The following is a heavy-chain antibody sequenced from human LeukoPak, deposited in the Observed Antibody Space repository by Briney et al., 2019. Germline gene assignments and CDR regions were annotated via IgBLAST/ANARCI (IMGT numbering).Heavy chain of an antibody. V-gene: IGHV3-21*01. CDR3: ARDRGARGRGLA. J-gene: IGHJ5*02. CDR2: IGPSSGDI. D-gene: IGHD3-10*01. CDR1: GFTFRIYS. Sequence: GGSLRLSCAASGFTFRIYSMNWVRQAPGTGLEWVSSIGPSSGDIHYADSVEGRFTISRDNDKNSLYLQMNSLRAEDTAVYYCARDRGARGRGLAWGQGTQVTVSS.